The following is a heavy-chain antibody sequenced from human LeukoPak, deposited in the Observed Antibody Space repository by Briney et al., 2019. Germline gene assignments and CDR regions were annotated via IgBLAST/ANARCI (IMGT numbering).Heavy chain of an antibody. V-gene: IGHV1-2*02. CDR3: ARDASRVLIWFGESLDH. J-gene: IGHJ4*02. CDR1: GYTFTGYY. Sequence: ASVKVSCKASGYTFTGYYMHWVRQAPGQGLEWMGWINPNSGGTNYAQKFQGRVTMTRDTSISTAYMELSRLRSDDTAVYYCARDASRVLIWFGESLDHWGQGTLVTVSS. CDR2: INPNSGGT. D-gene: IGHD3-10*01.